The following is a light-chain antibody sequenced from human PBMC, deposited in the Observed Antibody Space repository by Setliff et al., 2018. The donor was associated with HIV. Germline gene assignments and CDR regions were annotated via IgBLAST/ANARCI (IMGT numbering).Light chain of an antibody. J-gene: IGLJ1*01. CDR2: EGS. V-gene: IGLV2-23*01. CDR1: SSDVGSYNL. Sequence: QSALTQPASVSGSPGQSITISCTGTSSDVGSYNLVSWYQQHPGKAPKLMIYEGSKRPSGVSNRFSGSKSGNTASLTISGLQAEDEADYYCCSYAGDYVFGTGTKV. CDR3: CSYAGDYV.